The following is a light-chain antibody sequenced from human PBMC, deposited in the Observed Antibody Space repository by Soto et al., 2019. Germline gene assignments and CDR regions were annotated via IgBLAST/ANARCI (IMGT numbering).Light chain of an antibody. CDR3: QQANSFPLT. V-gene: IGKV1-12*01. J-gene: IGKJ4*01. CDR2: AAS. Sequence: DIQMTQSPSSVSEAVGDRATITCRASQGINKWLAWYQQKPGKAPQLLISAASTLRSGVPSRFSGSGSGTDFILTISNLQPEDFATYFCQQANSFPLTFGGGTKVDIK. CDR1: QGINKW.